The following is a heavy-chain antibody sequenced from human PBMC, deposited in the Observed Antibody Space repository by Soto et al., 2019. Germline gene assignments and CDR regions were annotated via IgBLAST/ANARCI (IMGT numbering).Heavy chain of an antibody. D-gene: IGHD5-12*01. CDR3: ARGVGYAGVDY. CDR2: INHSGST. J-gene: IGHJ4*02. CDR1: GGSFSAYY. Sequence: QVQLQQWGAGLLKPSETLSLTCAVYGGSFSAYYWSWIRQPPGKGLEWIGEINHSGSTNYNPSLKSRVTISVDQSKNQFSLKLSSVTAADTAAYYCARGVGYAGVDYWGQGTLVTVSS. V-gene: IGHV4-34*01.